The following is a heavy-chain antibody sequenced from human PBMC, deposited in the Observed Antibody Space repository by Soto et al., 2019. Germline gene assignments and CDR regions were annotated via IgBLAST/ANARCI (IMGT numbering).Heavy chain of an antibody. CDR2: IKRKTDGGTT. V-gene: IGHV3-15*01. CDR1: GFTFSNAW. J-gene: IGHJ4*02. Sequence: EVQLVESGGGLVKPGGSLRLSCAASGFTFSNAWMSWVRQAPGKGLEWVGRIKRKTDGGTTDYAAPVKGRFTISRDDSDSTEYLQMTSLKIEDTAVYYCATGGHYYGDCGQGTLDTVSS. CDR3: ATGGHYYGD. D-gene: IGHD3-10*01.